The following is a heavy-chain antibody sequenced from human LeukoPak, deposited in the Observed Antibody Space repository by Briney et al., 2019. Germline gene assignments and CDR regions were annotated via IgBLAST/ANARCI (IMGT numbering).Heavy chain of an antibody. J-gene: IGHJ4*02. D-gene: IGHD2-15*01. CDR3: AKARYCSGGSCYSDY. Sequence: GGSLRLSCAASGFTFSSYAMSRVRQAPGKGLEWVSGISGSGGSTYYADSVKGRFTISRDNSKNTLYLQMNSLRAEDTAVYYCAKARYCSGGSCYSDYWGQGTLVTVSS. CDR2: ISGSGGST. V-gene: IGHV3-23*01. CDR1: GFTFSSYA.